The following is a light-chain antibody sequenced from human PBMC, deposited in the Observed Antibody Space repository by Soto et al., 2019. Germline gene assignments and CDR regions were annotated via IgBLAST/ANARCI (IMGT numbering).Light chain of an antibody. J-gene: IGKJ1*01. CDR2: DDS. CDR1: QTVVNW. CDR3: PQYHNYSGT. V-gene: IGKV1-5*01. Sequence: DIQMTQSPSTLSASVGARVTITCRASQTVVNWLAWHPQRPGKAPTILAYDDSTLQSGVPSRSSGSRSGAEFTRTSAALHPDEFATYSCPQYHNYSGTFGLGTRVYIK.